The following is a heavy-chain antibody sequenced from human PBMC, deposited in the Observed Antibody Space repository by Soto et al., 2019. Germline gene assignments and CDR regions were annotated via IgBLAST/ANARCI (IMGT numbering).Heavy chain of an antibody. J-gene: IGHJ4*02. CDR3: AGGGWWIDY. CDR1: GGTFSSYT. D-gene: IGHD6-19*01. V-gene: IGHV1-69*02. CDR2: IIPILGIA. Sequence: QVQLVQSGAEVKKPGSSVKVSCKASGGTFSSYTISWVRQAPGQGLEWMGRIIPILGIANYAQKFQGRVTRTAGKSRSTAYMELSSLRSEDTAVYYCAGGGWWIDYWGQGTLVTVSS.